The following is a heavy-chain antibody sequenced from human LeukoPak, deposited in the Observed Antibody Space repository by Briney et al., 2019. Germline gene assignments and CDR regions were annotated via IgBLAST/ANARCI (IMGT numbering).Heavy chain of an antibody. J-gene: IGHJ4*02. D-gene: IGHD3-16*01. Sequence: GGSLRLSCAASGFTFSSYAMSWVRQAPGKGLEWVSAISGSGGSTYYADSVKGRFTISRDNSKNTLYLQMNSLRAEDTAVYYCAKDPYKNYAEYYFDYWGQGPLVTVSS. CDR1: GFTFSSYA. CDR3: AKDPYKNYAEYYFDY. CDR2: ISGSGGST. V-gene: IGHV3-23*01.